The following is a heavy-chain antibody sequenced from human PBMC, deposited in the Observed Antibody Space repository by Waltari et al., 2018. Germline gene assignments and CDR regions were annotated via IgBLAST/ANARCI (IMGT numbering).Heavy chain of an antibody. CDR3: ARMRQLRLFTFDY. V-gene: IGHV3-7*04. Sequence: EVQLVESGGGLVQPGGSLRLSCAASGFTFSSSWMSGVRRAPGKGLEWVANIKQDGSEKYDVDSVKGRFTISRDNAKNSLYLQMNSLRAEDTAVYYCARMRQLRLFTFDYWGQGTLVTVSS. CDR1: GFTFSSSW. J-gene: IGHJ4*02. CDR2: IKQDGSEK. D-gene: IGHD2-21*01.